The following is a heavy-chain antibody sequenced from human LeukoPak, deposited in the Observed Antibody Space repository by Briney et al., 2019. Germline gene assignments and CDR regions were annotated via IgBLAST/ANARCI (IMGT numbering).Heavy chain of an antibody. J-gene: IGHJ4*02. Sequence: GGSLRLSCAASGFTFSSYAMSWVRQAPGKGLEWVSAISGSGGSTYYADSVKGRFIISRDNSKNTLYLQMNSLRAEDTAVYYCARVGRVLRLGELSLLYWGQGTLVTVSS. V-gene: IGHV3-23*01. CDR3: ARVGRVLRLGELSLLY. D-gene: IGHD3-16*02. CDR2: ISGSGGST. CDR1: GFTFSSYA.